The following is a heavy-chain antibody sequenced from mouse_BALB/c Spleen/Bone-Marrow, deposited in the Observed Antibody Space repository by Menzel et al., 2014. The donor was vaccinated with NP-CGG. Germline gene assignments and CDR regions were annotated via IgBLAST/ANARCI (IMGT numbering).Heavy chain of an antibody. CDR3: ARWEYYAMDY. V-gene: IGHV14-3*02. J-gene: IGHJ4*01. Sequence: EVNLVESGAELVKPGASVKLSCTASGFNIKDTYMHWVKQRPEQGLEWIGRIDPANGNTKYDPKFQGKATITPDTSSNTAYLQLSSLTSEDTAVYYCARWEYYAMDYWGQGTSVTVSS. D-gene: IGHD4-1*01. CDR2: IDPANGNT. CDR1: GFNIKDTY.